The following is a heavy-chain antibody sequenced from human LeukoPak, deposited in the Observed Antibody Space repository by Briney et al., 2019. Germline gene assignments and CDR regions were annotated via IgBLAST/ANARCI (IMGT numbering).Heavy chain of an antibody. Sequence: SQTLSLTCTVSGASISSGSYYWSWIRQPAGKGLEWIGRIYTSGSTNYNPSLKSRVTISVDTSKNQFSLKLSSVTAADTAVYYCARFSSYYDSSGYSRYYFDYWGQGALVTVSS. V-gene: IGHV4-61*02. D-gene: IGHD3-22*01. J-gene: IGHJ4*02. CDR2: IYTSGST. CDR1: GASISSGSYY. CDR3: ARFSSYYDSSGYSRYYFDY.